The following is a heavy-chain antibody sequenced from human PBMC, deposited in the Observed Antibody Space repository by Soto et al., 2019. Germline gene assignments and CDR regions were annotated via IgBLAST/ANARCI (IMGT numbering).Heavy chain of an antibody. D-gene: IGHD1-1*01. CDR2: FDPEDGET. CDR1: GYTLTELS. CDR3: ATKLERTGAFDY. J-gene: IGHJ4*02. V-gene: IGHV1-24*01. Sequence: SVKVSCKVSGYTLTELSMHWVRQAPGKGLEWMGGFDPEDGETIYAQKFQGRVTMTEDTSTDTAYMELSSLRSEDTAVYYCATKLERTGAFDYWGQGTLVTVSS.